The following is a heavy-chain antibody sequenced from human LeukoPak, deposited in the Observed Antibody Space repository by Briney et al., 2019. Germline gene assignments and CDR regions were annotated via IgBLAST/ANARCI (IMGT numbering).Heavy chain of an antibody. J-gene: IGHJ4*02. D-gene: IGHD2-21*01. Sequence: GGPLRLSCAASGFTFSSYAMHWVRQAPGKGLEWVAVISYDGSNKYYADSVKGRFTISRDNSKNTLYLQMNSLRAEDAAVYYCAKVPVTTCSGAYCYPFDYWGQGTLVTVSS. CDR2: ISYDGSNK. CDR3: AKVPVTTCSGAYCYPFDY. CDR1: GFTFSSYA. V-gene: IGHV3-30*04.